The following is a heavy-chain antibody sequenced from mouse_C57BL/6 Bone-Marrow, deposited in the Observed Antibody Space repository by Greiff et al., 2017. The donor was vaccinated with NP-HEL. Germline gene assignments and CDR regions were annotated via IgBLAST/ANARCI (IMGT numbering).Heavy chain of an antibody. CDR3: TRGERGSPWYFDV. CDR2: IDPETGGT. Sequence: QVQLKESGAELVRPGASVTLSCKASGYTFTDYEMHWVKQTPVHGLEWIGAIDPETGGTAYNQKFKGKAILTADKSSSTAYMELRSLTSEDSAVYYCTRGERGSPWYFDVWGTGTTVTVSS. D-gene: IGHD1-1*02. CDR1: GYTFTDYE. J-gene: IGHJ1*03. V-gene: IGHV1-15*01.